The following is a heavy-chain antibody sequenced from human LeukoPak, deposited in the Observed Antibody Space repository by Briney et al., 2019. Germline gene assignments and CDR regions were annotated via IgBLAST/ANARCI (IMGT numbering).Heavy chain of an antibody. CDR1: GFTLSSYS. V-gene: IGHV3-23*01. CDR2: ISGSGGST. D-gene: IGHD3-22*01. J-gene: IGHJ4*02. CDR3: AKYDSSGSFDY. Sequence: GGSLRLSCAASGFTLSSYSMSWVRQPPPKGLEWVSGISGSGGSTYYADSVKGRFTISRDNSKNTLYLQMNRLRAEDTAVYYCAKYDSSGSFDYWGQGTLVTVSS.